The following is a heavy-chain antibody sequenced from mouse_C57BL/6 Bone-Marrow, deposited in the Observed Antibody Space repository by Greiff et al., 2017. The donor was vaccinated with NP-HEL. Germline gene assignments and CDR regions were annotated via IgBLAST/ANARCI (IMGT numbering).Heavy chain of an antibody. CDR3: ARDDD. V-gene: IGHV1-47*01. J-gene: IGHJ2*01. CDR1: GYTFTTYP. Sequence: VQLQQSGAELVKPGASVKMSCKASGYTFTTYPIEWMKQTHGKSLEWIGNFLPYYDDTKYNEKFKGKATLTVETSSISVYLELSLVTSDDSAVYYCARDDDWGQGTTLTVSS. CDR2: FLPYYDDT.